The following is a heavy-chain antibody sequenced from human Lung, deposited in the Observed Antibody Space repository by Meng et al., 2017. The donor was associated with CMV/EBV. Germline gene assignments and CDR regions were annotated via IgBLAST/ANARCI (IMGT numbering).Heavy chain of an antibody. V-gene: IGHV3-53*01. CDR2: IYTGGSA. Sequence: GGSLRLXCAVSGFIVSSKYMTWVRQTPGKGLEWVSIIYTGGSASYADSVKGRFTISRDNSKNTLYLQMNSLRAEDTAVYYCATQAPPGITDKDYFYYGMDVWXQRTTVTVSS. D-gene: IGHD1-14*01. J-gene: IGHJ6*02. CDR1: GFIVSSKY. CDR3: ATQAPPGITDKDYFYYGMDV.